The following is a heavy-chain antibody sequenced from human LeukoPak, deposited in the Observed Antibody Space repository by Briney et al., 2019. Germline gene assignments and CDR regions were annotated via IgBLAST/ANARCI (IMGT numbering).Heavy chain of an antibody. D-gene: IGHD6-19*01. V-gene: IGHV3-21*01. CDR3: ARDKEASGWYYFDY. CDR2: ISSSSSYI. Sequence: GGSLRLSCAASGFTFSNYNMNWVRQAPGKGLEWVSSISSSSSYIYYADSVKGRFTISRDNAKNSLYLQMNSLRAEDTAVYYCARDKEASGWYYFDYWGQGTLVTVSS. J-gene: IGHJ4*02. CDR1: GFTFSNYN.